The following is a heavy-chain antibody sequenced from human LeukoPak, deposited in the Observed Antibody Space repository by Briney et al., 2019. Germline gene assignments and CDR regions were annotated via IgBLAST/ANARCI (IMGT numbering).Heavy chain of an antibody. CDR2: ITDSGNTI. Sequence: GGSLRLSCAASGFTFSDYNMNWVRQAPGKGLEWVSYITDSGNTIHYADSVKGRFTISRDNAKNSLYLQMNSLRAADTAVYYCARSIGLTGGGVDVWGQGTTVTVSS. CDR3: ARSIGLTGGGVDV. J-gene: IGHJ6*02. D-gene: IGHD3-9*01. V-gene: IGHV3-11*01. CDR1: GFTFSDYN.